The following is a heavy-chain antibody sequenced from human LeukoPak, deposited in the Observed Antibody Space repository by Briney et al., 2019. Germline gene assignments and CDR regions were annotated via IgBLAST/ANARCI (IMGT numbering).Heavy chain of an antibody. CDR2: IYYSGST. J-gene: IGHJ4*02. V-gene: IGHV4-59*08. Sequence: PSETLSLTCTVSGGSISSYYWSWIRQPPGKGLEWIGYIYYSGSTNYNPSLKSRVTISVDTSKNQFSLKLSSVTAADTAVYYCARQYSYANWFDYWGQGTLVTVSS. D-gene: IGHD5-18*01. CDR1: GGSISSYY. CDR3: ARQYSYANWFDY.